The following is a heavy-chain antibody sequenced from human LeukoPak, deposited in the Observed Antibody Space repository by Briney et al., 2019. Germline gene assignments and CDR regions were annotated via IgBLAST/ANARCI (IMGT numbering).Heavy chain of an antibody. CDR1: GFTFSDHA. Sequence: GGSLRLSCAASGFTFSDHAMSWVRQAPGKGLEWVSAIRGTGTTTFYAASVKGRFTISRDNSKNTADLQMNSLRAEDTAVYYCAKVSWLGTLPSYHFDSWGQGPQVTVFS. J-gene: IGHJ4*02. CDR3: AKVSWLGTLPSYHFDS. D-gene: IGHD6-19*01. V-gene: IGHV3-23*01. CDR2: IRGTGTTT.